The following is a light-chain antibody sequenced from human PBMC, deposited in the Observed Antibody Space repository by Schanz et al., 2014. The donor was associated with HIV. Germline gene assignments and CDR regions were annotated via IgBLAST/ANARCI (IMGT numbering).Light chain of an antibody. CDR3: SSYAGSNVI. J-gene: IGLJ2*01. CDR1: SRDVGGYNY. CDR2: DVN. Sequence: QSALTQPASVSGSPGQSITISCTGTSRDVGGYNYLSWDQQQPGKAPTVMVYDVNNRPSGVSNRFSGSKSGNTASLTISGLQAEDEADYYCSSYAGSNVIFGGGTQLTVL. V-gene: IGLV2-14*03.